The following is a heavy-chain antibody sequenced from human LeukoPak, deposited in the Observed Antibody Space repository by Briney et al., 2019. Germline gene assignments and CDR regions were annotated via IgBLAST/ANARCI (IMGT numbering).Heavy chain of an antibody. CDR3: ARGVYIAAARYGY. CDR2: IYYSGTT. CDR1: GGSISSYY. Sequence: PPETLSLTCTVSGGSISSYYWSWIRQPPGKGLEWIGYIYYSGTTNYNPSLKSRVTISVDTSKNQFSLKLSSVTAADTAVYYCARGVYIAAARYGYWDQGTLVTVSS. J-gene: IGHJ4*02. D-gene: IGHD6-13*01. V-gene: IGHV4-59*01.